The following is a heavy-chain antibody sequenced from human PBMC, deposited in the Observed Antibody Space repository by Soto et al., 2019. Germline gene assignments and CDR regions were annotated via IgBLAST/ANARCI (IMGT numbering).Heavy chain of an antibody. CDR2: IYYSGST. CDR1: GGSIRSYY. V-gene: IGHV4-59*01. J-gene: IGHJ4*02. Sequence: SETLSLTCTVYGGSIRSYYWSWIRQPPGEGLEWIGNIYYSGSTNYNPSRKSRVTMSVDMSKNQVSLKLSSVTAADTAVYYCTRVGGYYGDYPNFDYWGQGALVTRLL. CDR3: TRVGGYYGDYPNFDY. D-gene: IGHD4-17*01.